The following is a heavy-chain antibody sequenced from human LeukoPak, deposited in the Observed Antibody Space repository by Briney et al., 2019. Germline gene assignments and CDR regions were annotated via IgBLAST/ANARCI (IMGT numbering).Heavy chain of an antibody. D-gene: IGHD3-22*01. CDR1: GYSISSGYY. CDR3: ARDSNYYDSSGYYVTDY. V-gene: IGHV4-38-2*02. J-gene: IGHJ4*02. Sequence: SETLSLTCTVSGYSISSGYYWGWIRQPPGEGLEWIGSIYHSGSTYYNPSLKSRVTISVDTSKNQFSLKLSSVTAADTAVYYCARDSNYYDSSGYYVTDYWGQGTLVTVSS. CDR2: IYHSGST.